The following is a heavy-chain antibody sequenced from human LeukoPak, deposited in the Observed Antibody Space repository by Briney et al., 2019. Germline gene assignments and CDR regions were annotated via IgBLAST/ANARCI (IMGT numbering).Heavy chain of an antibody. J-gene: IGHJ4*02. V-gene: IGHV3-21*01. CDR2: ISSSSSYI. CDR1: GFTFSSYS. CDR3: ARDARGLAARPFYFDY. D-gene: IGHD6-6*01. Sequence: GGSLRLSCAASGFTFSSYSMNWVRQAPGKGLEWVSSISSSSSYIYYADSVKGGFTISRDNAKNSLYLQMNSLRAEDTAAYYCARDARGLAARPFYFDYWGQGTLVTVSS.